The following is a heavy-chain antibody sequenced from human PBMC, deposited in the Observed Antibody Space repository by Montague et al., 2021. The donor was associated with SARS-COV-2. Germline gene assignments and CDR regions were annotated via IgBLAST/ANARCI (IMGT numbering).Heavy chain of an antibody. CDR3: ARDLTYYDILTGYFAESPHYYYYYGMDV. V-gene: IGHV3-33*05. CDR2: ISYDGSNK. J-gene: IGHJ6*02. Sequence: SLRLSCAASGFTFSSYGMHWVRRAPGKGLEWVAVISYDGSNKYYADSVKGRFTISRDNSKNMLYLQMNSLRAEDTAVYYCARDLTYYDILTGYFAESPHYYYYYGMDVWGQGTTVTVSS. CDR1: GFTFSSYG. D-gene: IGHD3-9*01.